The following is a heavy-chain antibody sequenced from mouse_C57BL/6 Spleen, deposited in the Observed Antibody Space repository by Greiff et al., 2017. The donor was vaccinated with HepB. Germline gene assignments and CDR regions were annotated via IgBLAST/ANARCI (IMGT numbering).Heavy chain of an antibody. CDR1: GYTFTSYW. V-gene: IGHV1-64*01. CDR3: ARTNYREAWFAY. CDR2: IHPNSGST. Sequence: QVQLQQSGAELVKPGASVKLSCKASGYTFTSYWMHWVKQRPGHGLEWIGMIHPNSGSTNYNEKFKSKATLTVDKSSSTAYMQLSSLTSEDSAVYYCARTNYREAWFAYWGQGTLVTVSA. J-gene: IGHJ3*01. D-gene: IGHD2-14*01.